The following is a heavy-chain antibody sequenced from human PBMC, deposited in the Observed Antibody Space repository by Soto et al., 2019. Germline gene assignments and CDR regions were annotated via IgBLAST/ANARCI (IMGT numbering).Heavy chain of an antibody. CDR3: AKATSIRFLEWLFFGPGMDV. D-gene: IGHD3-3*01. CDR2: ISPNGQGI. V-gene: IGHV3-23*01. J-gene: IGHJ6*02. Sequence: PGGSLRLSCGVSGFTVTSNGVSWVRQAPGKGLEWVAAISPNGQGIWYADSVKGRFTISRDISRNTVFLQMDSLRAEDTAVYYCAKATSIRFLEWLFFGPGMDVWGQGTTVTVSS. CDR1: GFTVTSNG.